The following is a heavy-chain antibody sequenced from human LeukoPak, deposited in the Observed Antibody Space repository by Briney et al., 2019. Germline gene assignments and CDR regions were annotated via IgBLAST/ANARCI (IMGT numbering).Heavy chain of an antibody. CDR2: IDWDDDK. CDR3: ARIRIDSSGYKTDY. Sequence: TLSLTCTVSGGSISSSNYYWGWIRQPPGTALEWLARIDWDDDKYYSTSLKTRLTISKDTSKNQVVLTMTNMDPVDTATYYCARIRIDSSGYKTDYWGQGTLVTVSS. D-gene: IGHD3-22*01. CDR1: GGSISSSNYY. J-gene: IGHJ4*02. V-gene: IGHV2-70*11.